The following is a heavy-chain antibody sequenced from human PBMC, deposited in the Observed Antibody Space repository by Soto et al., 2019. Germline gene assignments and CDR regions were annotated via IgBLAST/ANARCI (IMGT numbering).Heavy chain of an antibody. CDR2: IYYNGHA. CDR1: GGLINTNNYY. Sequence: SETLSLTCSVSGGLINTNNYYWGWIRQSPGQGLEWIGSIYYNGHANYNPSLKGRVTISQDTSKNQFFLTLTSMTAADTATYYCATIMVAPTPHVDIVYSGRGTLLTVFS. D-gene: IGHD2-15*01. CDR3: ATIMVAPTPHVDIVY. J-gene: IGHJ4*02. V-gene: IGHV4-39*01.